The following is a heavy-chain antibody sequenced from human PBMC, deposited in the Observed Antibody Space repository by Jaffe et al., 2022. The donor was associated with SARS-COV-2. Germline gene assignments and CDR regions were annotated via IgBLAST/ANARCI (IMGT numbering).Heavy chain of an antibody. CDR2: IYYSGST. CDR1: GGSISSYY. V-gene: IGHV4-59*01. J-gene: IGHJ6*03. D-gene: IGHD4-17*01. Sequence: QVQLQESGPGLVKPSETLSLTCTVSGGSISSYYWSWIRQPPGKGLEWIGYIYYSGSTNYNPSLKSRVTISVDTSKNQFSLKLSSVTAADTAVYYCARARYGDHGGYYYMDVWGKGTTVTVSS. CDR3: ARARYGDHGGYYYMDV.